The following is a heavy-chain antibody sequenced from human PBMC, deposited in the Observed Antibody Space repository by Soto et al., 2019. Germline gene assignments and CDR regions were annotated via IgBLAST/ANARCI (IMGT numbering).Heavy chain of an antibody. CDR1: GNTFSNYA. CDR3: ARPSRSDTERYFGL. Sequence: QVQLVQSGAEVKKPGSSVRVSCKASGNTFSNYAISWVRQAPGQGLEWMGGIIPSFGTANYAQKFQARVTITADESTSTVYMELSSLRSDDTAVYYCARPSRSDTERYFGLWGRGTLVTVSS. J-gene: IGHJ2*01. V-gene: IGHV1-69*01. D-gene: IGHD3-3*01. CDR2: IIPSFGTA.